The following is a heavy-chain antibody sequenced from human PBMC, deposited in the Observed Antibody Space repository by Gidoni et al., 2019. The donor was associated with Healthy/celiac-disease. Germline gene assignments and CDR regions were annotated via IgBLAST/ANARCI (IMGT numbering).Heavy chain of an antibody. J-gene: IGHJ6*02. Sequence: QVQLVQVGGAAKKPGASLKVSCKASGYTFTGHYMHWVRQAPGQGLEWMGWINPNSGGTNYAQKFQGRVTMTRDTCISTAYMELSRLRSDDTAVYYCARPLYYYILTGVVGSYAMDVWGQGTTVTVSS. CDR2: INPNSGGT. CDR1: GYTFTGHY. V-gene: IGHV1-2*02. D-gene: IGHD3-9*01. CDR3: ARPLYYYILTGVVGSYAMDV.